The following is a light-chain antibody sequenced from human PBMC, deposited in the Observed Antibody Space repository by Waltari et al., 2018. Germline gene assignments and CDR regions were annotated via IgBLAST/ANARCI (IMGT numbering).Light chain of an antibody. CDR1: SSDVGFYDF. V-gene: IGLV2-14*01. CDR2: KVN. J-gene: IGLJ3*02. CDR3: SSYTRRSYWV. Sequence: QSALTQPASVSGSPGQSITISCTGTSSDVGFYDFVSWFQQHPGKAPKVTIYKVNNRPSGVSKRFAGSKSANAASLTISGLQAEDEADYYCSSYTRRSYWVFGGGTQLTVL.